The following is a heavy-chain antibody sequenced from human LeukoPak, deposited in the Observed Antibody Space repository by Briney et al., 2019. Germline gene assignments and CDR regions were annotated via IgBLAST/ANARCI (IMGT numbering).Heavy chain of an antibody. D-gene: IGHD3-10*01. CDR1: GFTFTTYS. V-gene: IGHV3-21*01. CDR3: ARAMYGSGSYYDAFDI. Sequence: GGSLRLSCAASGFTFTTYSMNWVRQAPGKGLDWVSSISVSSSYIYYADSVKGRFTISRDNAKNSVYLQMNSLRAEDTAVYYCARAMYGSGSYYDAFDIWGQGTMVTVSS. J-gene: IGHJ3*02. CDR2: ISVSSSYI.